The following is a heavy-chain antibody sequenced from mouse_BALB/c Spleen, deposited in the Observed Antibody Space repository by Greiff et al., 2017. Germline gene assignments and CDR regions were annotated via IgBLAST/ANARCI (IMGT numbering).Heavy chain of an antibody. V-gene: IGHV5-12-1*01. CDR1: GFAFSSYD. CDR3: ARLGNYAMDY. D-gene: IGHD4-1*01. CDR2: ISSGGGST. Sequence: EVQLVESGGGLVKPGGSLKLSCAASGFAFSSYDMSWVRQTPEKRLEWVAYISSGGGSTYYPDTVKGRFTISRDNAKNTLYLQMSSLKSEDTAMYYCARLGNYAMDYWGQGTSVTVSS. J-gene: IGHJ4*01.